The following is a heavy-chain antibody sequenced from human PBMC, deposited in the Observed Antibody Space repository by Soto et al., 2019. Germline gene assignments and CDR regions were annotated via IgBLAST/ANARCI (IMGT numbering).Heavy chain of an antibody. CDR3: ARGEYIYGYGPNAY. Sequence: QVQLVQSGAEVKKPGSSVKVSCKASGGTFSSYAISWVRQAPGQGLEWMGGIIPIFGTANYAPKFQGRVTITADESTSTAYMERSCLRSEDTAVYYCARGEYIYGYGPNAYWGQGSLVTASS. CDR2: IIPIFGTA. D-gene: IGHD5-18*01. J-gene: IGHJ4*02. V-gene: IGHV1-69*01. CDR1: GGTFSSYA.